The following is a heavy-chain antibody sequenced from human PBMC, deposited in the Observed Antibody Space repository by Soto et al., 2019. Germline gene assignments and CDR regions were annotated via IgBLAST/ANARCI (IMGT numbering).Heavy chain of an antibody. V-gene: IGHV1-69*13. D-gene: IGHD4-17*01. Sequence: SVKVSCKASGGTFSSYAISWVRQAPGQGLEWMGGIIPIFGTANYAQKFQGRVTITADESTSTAYMELSSLRSEDTAVYYCAHHLTTVTTRYYYGMDVWGQGTKVTVYS. J-gene: IGHJ6*02. CDR3: AHHLTTVTTRYYYGMDV. CDR1: GGTFSSYA. CDR2: IIPIFGTA.